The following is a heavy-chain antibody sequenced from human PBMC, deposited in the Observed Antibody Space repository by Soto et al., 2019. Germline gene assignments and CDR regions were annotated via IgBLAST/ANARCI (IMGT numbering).Heavy chain of an antibody. CDR2: IGTAGDT. J-gene: IGHJ3*02. V-gene: IGHV3-13*01. D-gene: IGHD2-2*01. CDR3: TTERDCSSTTCPGAFDI. Sequence: PVGSLRLSCAASGFTFSSYDMHWVRQATGKGLEWVSAIGTAGDTYYPGSVKGRFTISRENAKNSLYLQMNSLRAGDTAVYYCTTERDCSSTTCPGAFDIWGQGTMVTVSS. CDR1: GFTFSSYD.